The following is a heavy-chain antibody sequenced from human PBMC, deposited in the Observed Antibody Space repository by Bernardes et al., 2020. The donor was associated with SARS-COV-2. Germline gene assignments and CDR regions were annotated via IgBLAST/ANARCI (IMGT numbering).Heavy chain of an antibody. CDR2: IYWDDDK. Sequence: SGPTLLKPTQTLTLTCTFSGFSLSTSGVGVGWIRQPPGKALEWLALIYWDDDKRYSPSLKSRLTITKDTSKNQVVLTMTNMDPVDTATYYCAHRSSGWYIPYFDYWGQGTLVTVSS. CDR3: AHRSSGWYIPYFDY. V-gene: IGHV2-5*02. D-gene: IGHD6-19*01. CDR1: GFSLSTSGVG. J-gene: IGHJ4*02.